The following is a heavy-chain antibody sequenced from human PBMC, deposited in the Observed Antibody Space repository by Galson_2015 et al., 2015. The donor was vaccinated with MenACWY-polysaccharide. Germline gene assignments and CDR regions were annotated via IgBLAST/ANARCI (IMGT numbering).Heavy chain of an antibody. V-gene: IGHV3-7*01. CDR3: AKEAARGYGGNSGMDV. CDR2: IKQDGSEK. J-gene: IGHJ6*02. Sequence: SLRLSCAASGFTFSSYWMSWVRQAPGKGLEWVANIKQDGSEKYYVDSVKGRFTISRDNSKNTLYLQMNSLRAEDTAVYYCAKEAARGYGGNSGMDVWGQGTTVTVSS. CDR1: GFTFSSYW. D-gene: IGHD4-23*01.